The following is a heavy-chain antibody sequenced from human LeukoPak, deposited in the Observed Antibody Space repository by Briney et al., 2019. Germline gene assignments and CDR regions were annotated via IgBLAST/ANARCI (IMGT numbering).Heavy chain of an antibody. CDR3: ARSNYYDSSGWGPGY. CDR1: GFTFSSFA. D-gene: IGHD3-22*01. J-gene: IGHJ4*02. V-gene: IGHV3-64*02. CDR2: ISRNGGST. Sequence: GGSLRLSCSASGFTFSSFAMHWVRQAPGKGLEYVAAISRNGGSTYYADSVKGRFTISRDNSKNTLYLQMGSLRAEDMAVYYCARSNYYDSSGWGPGYWGQGTLVTVSS.